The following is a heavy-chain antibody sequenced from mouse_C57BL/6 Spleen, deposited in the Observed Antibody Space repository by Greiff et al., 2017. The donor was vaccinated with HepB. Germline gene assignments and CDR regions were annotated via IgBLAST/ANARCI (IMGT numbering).Heavy chain of an antibody. Sequence: QVQLQQSGAELAKPGASVKLSCKASGYTFTSYWMHWVKQRPGQGLEWMGDINPCSGYTKYNQKFKDKATLTADKSSSTAYMQLSSLTSEDSAVYYCAREYYGYGSWFAYWGQGTLVTVSA. CDR1: GYTFTSYW. J-gene: IGHJ3*01. CDR3: AREYYGYGSWFAY. V-gene: IGHV1-7*01. CDR2: INPCSGYT. D-gene: IGHD2-2*01.